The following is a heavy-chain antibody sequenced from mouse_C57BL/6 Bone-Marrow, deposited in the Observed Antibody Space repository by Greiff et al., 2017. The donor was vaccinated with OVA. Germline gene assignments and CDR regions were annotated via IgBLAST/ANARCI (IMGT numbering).Heavy chain of an antibody. CDR2: ISSGGSYT. D-gene: IGHD2-12*01. J-gene: IGHJ2*01. CDR3: ARKLVGDY. V-gene: IGHV5-6*02. Sequence: DVMLVESGGDLVKPGGSLKLSCAASGFTFSSYGMSWVRQTPDKRLEWVATISSGGSYTYYPDSVKGRFTISRDNAKNTLYLQMSSLKSEDTAMYYCARKLVGDYWGQGTTLTVSS. CDR1: GFTFSSYG.